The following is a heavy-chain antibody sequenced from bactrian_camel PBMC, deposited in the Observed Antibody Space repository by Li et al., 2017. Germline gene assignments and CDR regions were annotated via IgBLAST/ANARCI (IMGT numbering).Heavy chain of an antibody. CDR1: GYSTSNFC. CDR2: IESDGST. CDR3: ASDVVPHARTVLGGEGGNY. D-gene: IGHD6*01. Sequence: VQLVESGGGSVQPGGSLRLSCVPSGYSTSNFCMGWLRQGPGKEREGVAGIESDGSTSYADSVKGRFTVSRDNDNAVYLEMSSLTPEDTALYYCASDVVPHARTVLGGEGGNYWGQGTQVTVS. J-gene: IGHJ4*01. V-gene: IGHV3S53*01.